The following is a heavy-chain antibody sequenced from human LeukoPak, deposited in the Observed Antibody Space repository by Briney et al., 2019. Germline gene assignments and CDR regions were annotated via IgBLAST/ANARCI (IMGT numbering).Heavy chain of an antibody. CDR3: ATYSSGWYYFDY. V-gene: IGHV1-24*01. Sequence: ASVKVPCKVSGYTLTELSMHWVRQAPGKGLEWMGGFDPEDGETIYAQKFQGRVTMTEDTSTDTAYMELSSLRSEDTAVYYCATYSSGWYYFDYWGQGTLVTVSS. J-gene: IGHJ4*02. D-gene: IGHD6-19*01. CDR2: FDPEDGET. CDR1: GYTLTELS.